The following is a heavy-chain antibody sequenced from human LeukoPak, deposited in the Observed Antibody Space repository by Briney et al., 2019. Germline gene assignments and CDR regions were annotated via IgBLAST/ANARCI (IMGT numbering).Heavy chain of an antibody. CDR3: ARTITVAGKYYFDY. CDR1: GGSISSDSYY. CDR2: IYTSGST. J-gene: IGHJ4*02. D-gene: IGHD6-19*01. Sequence: SETLSLTCTVSGGSISSDSYYWSWIRQPAGKGLEWIGRIYTSGSTNYNPSLKSRVTISVDTSKNQFSLTLSSVTAADTAVYYCARTITVAGKYYFDYWGQGTLVTVSS. V-gene: IGHV4-61*02.